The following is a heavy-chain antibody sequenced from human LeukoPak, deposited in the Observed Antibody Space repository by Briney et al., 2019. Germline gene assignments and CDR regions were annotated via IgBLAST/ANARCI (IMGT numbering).Heavy chain of an antibody. CDR1: GYTFTGYH. V-gene: IGHV1-2*06. Sequence: GAPVKVSCKASGYTFTGYHIHWVRQAPAHGLEWMGRINPYSGDTNFAQKFQGRVTMTRDTSITTAYMDLSSLTPDDTAVYFCARDQGSLTRSWYTGYWGQGTQVTVSS. CDR3: ARDQGSLTRSWYTGY. D-gene: IGHD6-13*01. J-gene: IGHJ4*02. CDR2: INPYSGDT.